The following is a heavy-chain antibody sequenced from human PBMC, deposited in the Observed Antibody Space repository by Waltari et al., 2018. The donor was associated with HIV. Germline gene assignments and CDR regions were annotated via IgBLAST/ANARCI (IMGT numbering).Heavy chain of an antibody. CDR3: ARGIGSTSCYYDY. D-gene: IGHD2-2*01. V-gene: IGHV3-21*01. Sequence: EVQLVESGGGLVKPGGSLRLSCAASGFTFSSYNMNRVRQAPGKGLEWVSSISSTSSYIYYADSVKGRFTISRDNAKNSLYLQMNSLRAEDTAVYYCARGIGSTSCYYDYWGQGTLVTVSS. CDR2: ISSTSSYI. CDR1: GFTFSSYN. J-gene: IGHJ4*02.